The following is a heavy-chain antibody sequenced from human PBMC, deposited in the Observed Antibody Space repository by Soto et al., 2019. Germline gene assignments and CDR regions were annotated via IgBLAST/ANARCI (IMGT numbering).Heavy chain of an antibody. Sequence: SETLSLTCTVSGGSISSGGYYWSWIRQHPGKGLEWIGYIYYSGSTYYNPSLKSRVTISVDTSKNQFSLKLSSVTAADTAVYYCARGGRLRWYPFDYWGQGTLVTVSS. CDR2: IYYSGST. CDR1: GGSISSGGYY. CDR3: ARGGRLRWYPFDY. J-gene: IGHJ4*02. D-gene: IGHD4-17*01. V-gene: IGHV4-31*03.